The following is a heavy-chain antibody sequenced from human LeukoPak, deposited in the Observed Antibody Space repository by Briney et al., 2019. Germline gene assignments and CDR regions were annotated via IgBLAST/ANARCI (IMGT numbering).Heavy chain of an antibody. D-gene: IGHD6-13*01. CDR2: IYHSGNT. J-gene: IGHJ5*02. CDR1: GYSISSGYY. Sequence: SETLSLTCTVSGYSISSGYYWGWIRPAPGKGLEWIGNIYHSGNTYYNPSLKSRVTVSMDTSKNQFSLKVNSVTAADTAFYYCARAYSSSWYWNWFDPWGQGTLVTVSS. V-gene: IGHV4-38-2*02. CDR3: ARAYSSSWYWNWFDP.